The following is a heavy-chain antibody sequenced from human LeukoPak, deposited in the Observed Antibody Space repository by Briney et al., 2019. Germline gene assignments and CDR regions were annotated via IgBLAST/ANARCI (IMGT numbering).Heavy chain of an antibody. J-gene: IGHJ5*02. Sequence: GASVKVSCKSSGGTISSYAISWVRQAPGQGLEWMGRIIPILGIANYAQKFQGRVTITADKSTSTAYMELSSLRSEDTAVYYCARDGGSSITFYNWFDPWGQGTLVTVSS. CDR3: ARDGGSSITFYNWFDP. CDR2: IIPILGIA. D-gene: IGHD2/OR15-2a*01. V-gene: IGHV1-69*04. CDR1: GGTISSYA.